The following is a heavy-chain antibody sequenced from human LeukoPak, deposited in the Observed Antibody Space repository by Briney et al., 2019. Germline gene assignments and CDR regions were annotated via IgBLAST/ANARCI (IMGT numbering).Heavy chain of an antibody. Sequence: GGSLRLSCAASGFTFSGHWMHWVRQAPGKGLVWVSHINSDSSITNYADSVKGRFTISRDNAKNSLYLQMNSLRAEDTAVYYCARFYVVERRYQARPYFDYWGQGTLVTVSS. CDR3: ARFYVVERRYQARPYFDY. D-gene: IGHD1-1*01. CDR2: INSDSSIT. CDR1: GFTFSGHW. V-gene: IGHV3-74*01. J-gene: IGHJ4*02.